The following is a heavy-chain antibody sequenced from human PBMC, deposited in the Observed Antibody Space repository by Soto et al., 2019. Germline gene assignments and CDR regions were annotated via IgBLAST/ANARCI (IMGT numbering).Heavy chain of an antibody. V-gene: IGHV1-69*01. D-gene: IGHD2-15*01. CDR1: GGTFSSYA. Sequence: QVQLVQSGAEVKKPGASVKVSCKASGGTFSSYAISWVRQAPGQGLEWMGGIIPIFGTANYAQKFQGRVTITADESTSTAYMELSSLRSEDTAVYYCARVRCSGGSCHLGMDVWGQGTTVTVSS. CDR3: ARVRCSGGSCHLGMDV. J-gene: IGHJ6*02. CDR2: IIPIFGTA.